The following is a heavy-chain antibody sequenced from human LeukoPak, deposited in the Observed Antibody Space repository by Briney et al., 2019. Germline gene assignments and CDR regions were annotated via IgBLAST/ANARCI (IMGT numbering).Heavy chain of an antibody. CDR2: ISTSGSNT. Sequence: GGSLRLSCVASGFTFSDFDMNWVRQAPGKGLEWVSSISTSGSNTYYADSVKGRFTISRDNAKNSLYLQMNSLRAEDTAVYYCARGSTGIYYDSSGIDYWGQGTLVTVSS. CDR1: GFTFSDFD. V-gene: IGHV3-21*01. D-gene: IGHD3-22*01. J-gene: IGHJ4*02. CDR3: ARGSTGIYYDSSGIDY.